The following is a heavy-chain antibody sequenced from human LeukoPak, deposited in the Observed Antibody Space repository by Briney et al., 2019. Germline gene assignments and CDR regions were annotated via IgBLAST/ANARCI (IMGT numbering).Heavy chain of an antibody. CDR1: GFTFSNYA. J-gene: IGHJ2*01. CDR2: IGPNGGDA. CDR3: AKGRPTTLGYCGRSICADWYFDL. Sequence: GGSLRLSCSASGFTFSNYAMNWFRQAPGKGLEYVSVIGPNGGDAYYADSVKGRFTISRDNSKNTLYLQMSSLRAEDTAAYYCAKGRPTTLGYCGRSICADWYFDLWGRGTLLSVSS. V-gene: IGHV3-64D*06. D-gene: IGHD2-2*01.